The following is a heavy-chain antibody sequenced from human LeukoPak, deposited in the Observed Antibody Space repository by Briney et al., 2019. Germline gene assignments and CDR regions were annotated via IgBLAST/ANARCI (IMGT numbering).Heavy chain of an antibody. D-gene: IGHD6-13*01. V-gene: IGHV3-30*18. J-gene: IGHJ4*02. CDR3: AKDRGAAAGPPREIDY. Sequence: GGSLRLSCAASGFTFSSYGMHWVRQAPGKGLEWVAVISYDGSNKYYADSVKGRFTISRDNSKNTLYLQMNSLRAEDTAVYYCAKDRGAAAGPPREIDYWGQGTLVTVSS. CDR1: GFTFSSYG. CDR2: ISYDGSNK.